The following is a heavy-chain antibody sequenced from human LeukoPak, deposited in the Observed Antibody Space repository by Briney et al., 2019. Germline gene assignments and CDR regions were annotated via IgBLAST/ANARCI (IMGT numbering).Heavy chain of an antibody. V-gene: IGHV5-51*01. J-gene: IGHJ4*02. D-gene: IGHD6-6*01. CDR2: IYPVESDT. CDR1: GYSLTTYS. CDR3: ARHTSSSIF. Sequence: GDSLNFSCQASGYSLTTYSIGWVRKMPGKGLEWMGIIYPVESDTSYSPSFQGQFTISADKSISTSYLQWTSLTASDSPINSCARHTSSSIFWGPGTLVTVSS.